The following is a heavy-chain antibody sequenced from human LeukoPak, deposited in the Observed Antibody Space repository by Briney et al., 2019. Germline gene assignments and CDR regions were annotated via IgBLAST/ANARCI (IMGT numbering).Heavy chain of an antibody. CDR3: AKERLTNTAFDI. CDR1: GFTFSTNS. V-gene: IGHV3-23*01. D-gene: IGHD3-9*01. Sequence: PGGSLRLSCAASGFTFSTNSMSWVRQAPGKGLEWVSILGGSGATTYYADSVKGRFTISRDNSKNMLYLQMNSLRAEDTAVYYCAKERLTNTAFDIWGQGKMVNVSS. J-gene: IGHJ3*02. CDR2: LGGSGATT.